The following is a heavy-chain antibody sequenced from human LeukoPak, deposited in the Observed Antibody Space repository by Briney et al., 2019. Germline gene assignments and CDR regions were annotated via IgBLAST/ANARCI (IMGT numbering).Heavy chain of an antibody. CDR3: ARSRSYSYDY. D-gene: IGHD1-26*01. Sequence: SQTLSLTCALSGDSVSSNSATWDWIRQSPSRGLEWLGRTYYTSKWDNDSAVSVRSRIKINPDTSKNQFSLHLNSVTPEDTAVYYCARSRSYSYDYWGQGTLVTVSS. CDR1: GDSVSSNSAT. J-gene: IGHJ4*02. V-gene: IGHV6-1*01. CDR2: TYYTSKWDN.